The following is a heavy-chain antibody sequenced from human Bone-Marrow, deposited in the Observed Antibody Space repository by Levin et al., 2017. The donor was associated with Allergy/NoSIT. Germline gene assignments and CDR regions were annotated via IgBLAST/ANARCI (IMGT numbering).Heavy chain of an antibody. CDR1: GFTLSNYA. D-gene: IGHD6-19*01. V-gene: IGHV3-30-3*01. CDR2: ISYDGSNK. CDR3: ARDTLSSSGWFYYFGMDV. J-gene: IGHJ6*02. Sequence: GESLKISCAASGFTLSNYAMHWVRQAPGKGLDWVAVISYDGSNKFYSDSVKGRFTISRDNSKNTLYLQMNSLRAEDTALYYCARDTLSSSGWFYYFGMDVWGQGTTVTVSS.